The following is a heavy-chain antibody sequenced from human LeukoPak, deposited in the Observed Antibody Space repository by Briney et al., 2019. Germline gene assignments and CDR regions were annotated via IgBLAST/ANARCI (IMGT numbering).Heavy chain of an antibody. J-gene: IGHJ4*02. V-gene: IGHV1-69*06. Sequence: SVKVSCKASGGTFSSYAISWVRQAPGQGLEWMGGIIPIFGTANYAQRFQGRVTITADKSTSTAYMELSSLRSEDTAVYYCASPEGSGSYYNPPVYWGQGTLVTVSS. D-gene: IGHD3-10*01. CDR1: GGTFSSYA. CDR2: IIPIFGTA. CDR3: ASPEGSGSYYNPPVY.